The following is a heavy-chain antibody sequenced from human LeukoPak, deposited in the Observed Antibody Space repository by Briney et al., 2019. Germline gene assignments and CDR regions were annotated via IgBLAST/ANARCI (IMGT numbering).Heavy chain of an antibody. Sequence: GASVKVSCKASGYTFTSYDINWVRQATGQGLEWMGWMNPNSGNTGYAQKFQGRVTMTRNTSISTVYMELSSLRSEDTAVYYCARGTGYSSSWAFDYWGQGTLVTVSS. CDR2: MNPNSGNT. CDR1: GYTFTSYD. J-gene: IGHJ4*02. CDR3: ARGTGYSSSWAFDY. D-gene: IGHD6-13*01. V-gene: IGHV1-8*01.